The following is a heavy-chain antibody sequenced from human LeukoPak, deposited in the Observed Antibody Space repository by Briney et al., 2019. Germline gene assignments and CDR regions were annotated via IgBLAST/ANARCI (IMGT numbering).Heavy chain of an antibody. J-gene: IGHJ6*03. CDR3: ARASGGSYEYYYYMDV. D-gene: IGHD1-26*01. CDR1: GYTLTAYY. CDR2: INPNSRGT. V-gene: IGHV1-2*02. Sequence: APLKASCKPSGYTLTAYYMHWVRQSPGPGLEWMGWINPNSRGTNYAQKFQGRVTMTRDTSISTAYMELSRLRSDDTAVYYCARASGGSYEYYYYMDVWGKGTTVTVSS.